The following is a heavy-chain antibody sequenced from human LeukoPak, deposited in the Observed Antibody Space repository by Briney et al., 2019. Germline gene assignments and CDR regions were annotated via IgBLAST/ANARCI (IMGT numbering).Heavy chain of an antibody. CDR3: AKEAVAGTVAY. J-gene: IGHJ4*02. D-gene: IGHD6-19*01. Sequence: GGSLRLSCAASGFIFTSYAMSWVRQAPGKGLEWVSTISGSGGSTYYADSVKGRFTISRDNSKNTLYLQMNSLRAEDTAVYYCAKEAVAGTVAYWGQGTLVTVSS. CDR1: GFIFTSYA. CDR2: ISGSGGST. V-gene: IGHV3-23*01.